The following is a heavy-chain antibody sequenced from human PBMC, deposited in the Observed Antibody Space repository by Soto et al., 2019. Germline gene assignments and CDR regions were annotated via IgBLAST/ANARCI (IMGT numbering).Heavy chain of an antibody. CDR3: ARHNNGVGYDS. V-gene: IGHV4-39*01. CDR2: IYYTGTS. J-gene: IGHJ4*02. CDR1: GGSVSRGDYY. Sequence: QMKLQESGPGLVKTSETLSLTCTVSGGSVSRGDYYWGWVRQAPGEGLEWIGNIYYTGTSDHNPSLKSQVTISIDTVKRQFSLMLSSVNAADTAVYYCARHNNGVGYDSWGQGTLVTVSS. D-gene: IGHD2-8*01.